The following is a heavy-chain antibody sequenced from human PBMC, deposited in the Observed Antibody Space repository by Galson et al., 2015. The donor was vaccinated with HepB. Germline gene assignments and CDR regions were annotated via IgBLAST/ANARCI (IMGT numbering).Heavy chain of an antibody. CDR3: VRDDALWSWYFDS. D-gene: IGHD3-10*01. CDR1: GLTFGASD. V-gene: IGHV3-48*03. CDR2: LSSNGYMI. Sequence: PLPPSRAASGLTFGASDMNWVRQAPGQGLEWLSYLSSNGYMIYYAESVKGRFTVPRHNARDSLYLQMNSLRVEDTAVYYCVRDDALWSWYFDSWGQGNLVTVSS. J-gene: IGHJ4*02.